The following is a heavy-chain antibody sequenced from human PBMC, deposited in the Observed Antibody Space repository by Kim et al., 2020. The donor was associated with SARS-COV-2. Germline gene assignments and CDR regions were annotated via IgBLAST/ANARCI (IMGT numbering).Heavy chain of an antibody. D-gene: IGHD3-22*01. V-gene: IGHV3-72*01. J-gene: IGHJ4*02. Sequence: YAASVKGRFTISRDDSKNSLYLQMNSLKTEDTAVYYCARGSYYDSSGSDYWGQGTLVTVSS. CDR3: ARGSYYDSSGSDY.